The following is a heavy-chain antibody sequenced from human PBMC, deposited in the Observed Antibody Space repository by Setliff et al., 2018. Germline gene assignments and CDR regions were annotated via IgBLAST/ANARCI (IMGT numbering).Heavy chain of an antibody. Sequence: SCKASGYTFTSHYRHWVRQAPGLGFEWMGTINPSSGRTSYAQKFQGRVTMTRDTSTSTVYMDMSSLRSEDTAVYYCARDVFPYHYEGAFDIWGQGTMVTVSS. J-gene: IGHJ3*02. CDR3: ARDVFPYHYEGAFDI. D-gene: IGHD3-22*01. V-gene: IGHV1-46*01. CDR1: GYTFTSHY. CDR2: INPSSGRT.